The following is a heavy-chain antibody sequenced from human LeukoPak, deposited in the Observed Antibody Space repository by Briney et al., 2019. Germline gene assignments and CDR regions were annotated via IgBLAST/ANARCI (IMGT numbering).Heavy chain of an antibody. D-gene: IGHD6-19*01. Sequence: NSSETLSLTCTVSGGSISSGDYYWSWIRQPPGKGLEWIGYIYYSGSTYYNPSLKSRVTISVDTSKNQFSLKLSSVTAADTAVYYCARIIAVAGTPEYFQHGGQGTLVTVSS. CDR1: GGSISSGDYY. CDR2: IYYSGST. CDR3: ARIIAVAGTPEYFQH. J-gene: IGHJ1*01. V-gene: IGHV4-30-4*01.